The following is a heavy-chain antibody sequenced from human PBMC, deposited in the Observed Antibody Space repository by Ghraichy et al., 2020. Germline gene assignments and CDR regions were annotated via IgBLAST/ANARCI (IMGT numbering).Heavy chain of an antibody. CDR3: VRDGDHWNFDY. J-gene: IGHJ4*02. V-gene: IGHV3-74*01. Sequence: LSLTCAASEFTFNNFWMHWVRQPPEKGLVWVSRIRGDGRDTNYADSVRGRFAISRDNAKNTLYLQMDSLRAEDTAIYYCVRDGDHWNFDYWGQGILVTVSS. D-gene: IGHD1-1*01. CDR1: EFTFNNFW. CDR2: IRGDGRDT.